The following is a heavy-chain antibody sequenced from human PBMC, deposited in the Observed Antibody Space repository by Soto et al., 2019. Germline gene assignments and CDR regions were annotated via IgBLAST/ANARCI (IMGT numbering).Heavy chain of an antibody. CDR1: GYTLTGYY. V-gene: IGHV1-2*04. CDR3: ARERITMVRGEGSYYYGMDV. Sequence: GASLKVAWKGAGYTLTGYYMHWVLQAPGQGLEWMGWINPNSGGTNYAQKFQGWVTMTRDTSISTAYMELSRLRSDDTAVYYCARERITMVRGEGSYYYGMDVWGQGTTVTVSS. D-gene: IGHD3-10*01. CDR2: INPNSGGT. J-gene: IGHJ6*02.